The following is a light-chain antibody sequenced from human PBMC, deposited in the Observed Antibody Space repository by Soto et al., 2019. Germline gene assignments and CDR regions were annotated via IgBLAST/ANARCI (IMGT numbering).Light chain of an antibody. CDR1: RDIGDR. CDR3: LKESTSNPP. CDR2: TAS. Sequence: IDITQSPSSVSASVGDRVTITCLSSRDIGDRLAWFRHKPGKAPQLLIQTASTLVRETPSRFSRPASAPALLITINTIQPQDFATYYCLKESTSNPPFGHGPTVDIK. J-gene: IGKJ1*01. V-gene: IGKV1-12*01.